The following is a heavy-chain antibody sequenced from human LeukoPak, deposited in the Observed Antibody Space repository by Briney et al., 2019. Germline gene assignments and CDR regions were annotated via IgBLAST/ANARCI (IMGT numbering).Heavy chain of an antibody. CDR1: GGSISSSSYY. Sequence: SETLSLTCTVSGGSISSSSYYWGWIRQPPGKGLEWIGEINHSGSTNYNPSLKSRVTISVDTSKNQFSLKLSSVTAADTAVYYCARCSGYDYNWFDPWGQGTLVTVSS. J-gene: IGHJ5*02. D-gene: IGHD5-12*01. CDR2: INHSGST. V-gene: IGHV4-39*07. CDR3: ARCSGYDYNWFDP.